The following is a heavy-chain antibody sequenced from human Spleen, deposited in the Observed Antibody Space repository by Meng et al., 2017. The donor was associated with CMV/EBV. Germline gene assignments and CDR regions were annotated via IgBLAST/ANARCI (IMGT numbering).Heavy chain of an antibody. CDR1: GCSITTNHYY. Sequence: SGCSITTNHYYWSWVRQTPGKGLEWIGYISYGGHTYYSPSLQSRVTISGDTSENQFSLRLSSVTAADTAVYFCARVPFGGDNNWFDPWGQGTLVTVSS. CDR3: ARVPFGGDNNWFDP. CDR2: ISYGGHT. V-gene: IGHV4-30-4*01. J-gene: IGHJ5*02. D-gene: IGHD2-21*02.